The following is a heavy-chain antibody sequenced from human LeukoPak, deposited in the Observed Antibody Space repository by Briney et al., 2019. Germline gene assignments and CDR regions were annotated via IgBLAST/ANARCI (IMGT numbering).Heavy chain of an antibody. V-gene: IGHV3-48*03. CDR1: GFTFSSYE. CDR3: ARDRYYYYGTDV. CDR2: ISSSGSTI. J-gene: IGHJ6*04. Sequence: GGSLRLSCAASGFTFSSYEMNWVRQAPGKGLEWVSYISSSGSTIYYADSVKGRFTTSRDNAKNSLYLQMNSLRAEDTAVYYCARDRYYYYGTDVWGKGTTVTVSS.